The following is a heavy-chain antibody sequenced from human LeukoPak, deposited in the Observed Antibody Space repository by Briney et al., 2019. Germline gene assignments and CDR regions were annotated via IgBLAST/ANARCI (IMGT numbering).Heavy chain of an antibody. CDR2: IRYDGSNK. CDR3: AREMGFRGAFDY. V-gene: IGHV3-30*02. Sequence: PGGSLRLSCAASGFTFSSYGMHWVRQAPGKGLEWVAFIRYDGSNKYYADSVKGRFTISRDNAKNTLYLQMNSLRAEDTAVYYCAREMGFRGAFDYWGQGTLVTVSS. CDR1: GFTFSSYG. J-gene: IGHJ4*02. D-gene: IGHD3-10*01.